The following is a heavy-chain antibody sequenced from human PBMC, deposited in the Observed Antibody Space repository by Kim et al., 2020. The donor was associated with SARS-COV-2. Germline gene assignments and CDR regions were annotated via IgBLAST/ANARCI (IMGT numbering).Heavy chain of an antibody. J-gene: IGHJ3*02. CDR1: GFTFRDHS. CDR3: SREMRRGSFDI. V-gene: IGHV3-49*03. Sequence: GGSLRLSCTISGFTFRDHSMSWFRQGPGMGLEWVGFIRSEAYGGAADYAASVNGRFTISRDDSKSIAYLQMNSLNNEDTAVYYCSREMRRGSFDIWGQGTMVTVSP. CDR2: IRSEAYGGAA.